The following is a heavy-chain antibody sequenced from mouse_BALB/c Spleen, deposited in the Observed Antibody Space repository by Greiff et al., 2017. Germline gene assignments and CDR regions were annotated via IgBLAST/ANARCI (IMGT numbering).Heavy chain of an antibody. CDR2: INPSTGYT. Sequence: QVHVKQSGAELAKPGASVKMSCKASGYTFTSYWMHWVKQRPGQGLEWIGYINPSTGYTEYNQKFKDKATLTADKSSSTAYMQLSSLTSEDSAVYYCARFPFAYWGQGTLVTVSA. J-gene: IGHJ3*01. CDR1: GYTFTSYW. CDR3: ARFPFAY. V-gene: IGHV1-7*01.